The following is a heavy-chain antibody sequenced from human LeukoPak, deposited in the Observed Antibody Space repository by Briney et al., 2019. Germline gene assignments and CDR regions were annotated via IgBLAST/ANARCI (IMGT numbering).Heavy chain of an antibody. CDR3: ARVVRPTVTHYYYYGMDV. D-gene: IGHD4-11*01. Sequence: SETLSLTCAVYGGPFSGYYWSWIRQPPGKGPEWIGEINHSGSTNYNPSLKSRVTISVDTSKNQFSLKLSSVTAADTAVYYCARVVRPTVTHYYYYGMDVWGQGTTVTVSS. CDR2: INHSGST. V-gene: IGHV4-34*01. J-gene: IGHJ6*02. CDR1: GGPFSGYY.